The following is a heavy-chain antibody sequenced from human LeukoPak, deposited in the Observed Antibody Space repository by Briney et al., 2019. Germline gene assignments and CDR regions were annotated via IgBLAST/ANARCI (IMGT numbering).Heavy chain of an antibody. V-gene: IGHV4-59*01. D-gene: IGHD2-15*01. CDR1: GGSISYYY. CDR2: IYYNGST. J-gene: IGHJ4*02. CDR3: ARKGGHFDY. Sequence: SETLSLTCTVSGGSISYYYWSWIRQSPGKGLEWIGYIYYNGSTNYNPSLKSRVTISVDMSKNQFSLKVTSVTAADTAIYYCARKGGHFDYWGQGTPVTVSS.